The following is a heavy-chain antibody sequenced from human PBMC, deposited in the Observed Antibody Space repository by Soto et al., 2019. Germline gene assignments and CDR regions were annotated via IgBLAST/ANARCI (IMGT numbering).Heavy chain of an antibody. CDR1: GGTFSSYT. Sequence: ASVKVSCKASGGTFSSYTISWVRQAPGQGLEWMGRIIPILGIANYAQKFQGRVTITADKSTSTAYMELSSLRSEDTAVYYCARVLRLTLGSSPQKKRGYYMDVWGKGTTVTVSS. V-gene: IGHV1-69*02. CDR2: IIPILGIA. CDR3: ARVLRLTLGSSPQKKRGYYMDV. D-gene: IGHD6-13*01. J-gene: IGHJ6*03.